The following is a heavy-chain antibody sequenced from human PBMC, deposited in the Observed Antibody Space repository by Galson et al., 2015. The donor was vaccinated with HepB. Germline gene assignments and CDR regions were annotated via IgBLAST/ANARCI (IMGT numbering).Heavy chain of an antibody. Sequence: SLRLSCAASGFTFSDYYMNWIRQAPGKGLEWISYISNSGSTQYYAESVKGRFTISRDNAKNTLYLQMNSLTAEDAAVYYCARDRRSLINYWGQGTLVAVSS. V-gene: IGHV3-11*01. CDR3: ARDRRSLINY. CDR1: GFTFSDYY. CDR2: ISNSGSTQ. J-gene: IGHJ4*02.